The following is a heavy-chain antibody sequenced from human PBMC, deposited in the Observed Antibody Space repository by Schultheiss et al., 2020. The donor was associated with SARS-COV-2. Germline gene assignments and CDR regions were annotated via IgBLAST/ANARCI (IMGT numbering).Heavy chain of an antibody. V-gene: IGHV1-2*02. Sequence: ASVKVSCKASGYTFTSYGINWVRQATGQGLEWMGWINPNSGGTNYAQKFQGRVTMTRDTSISTAYMELSSLRSEDTAVYYCARATVGTTKTEWYYGVDVWGQGTTVTVSS. CDR2: INPNSGGT. CDR3: ARATVGTTKTEWYYGVDV. D-gene: IGHD4-23*01. J-gene: IGHJ6*02. CDR1: GYTFTSYG.